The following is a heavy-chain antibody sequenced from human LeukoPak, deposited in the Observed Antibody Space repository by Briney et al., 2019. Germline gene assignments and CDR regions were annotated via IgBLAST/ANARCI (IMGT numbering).Heavy chain of an antibody. J-gene: IGHJ2*01. Sequence: SQTLSLTCTVSGGSISSGDYYWSWIRQPPGKGLEWIGYIYYSGSTYYNPSLKSRVTISVDTSKNQFSLKLSSVTAADTAVYYCASERWHVVVPARPQGEWYFDLWGRGTLVTVSS. CDR2: IYYSGST. D-gene: IGHD2-2*01. CDR3: ASERWHVVVPARPQGEWYFDL. V-gene: IGHV4-30-4*08. CDR1: GGSISSGDYY.